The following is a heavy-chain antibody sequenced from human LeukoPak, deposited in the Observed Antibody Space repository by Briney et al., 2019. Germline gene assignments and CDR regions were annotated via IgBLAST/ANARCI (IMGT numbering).Heavy chain of an antibody. Sequence: KPSETLSLTCTVSGVSISSSSYSWGWIRQPPGKGLDWIASIYYIGNTYYNPSLKSRVTISVDTSKNQFSLKLSSVTAADTAVYYCAPLPTNDCSIGSCYLNWGQGTLVTVSS. J-gene: IGHJ4*02. CDR2: IYYIGNT. CDR3: APLPTNDCSIGSCYLN. D-gene: IGHD2-15*01. V-gene: IGHV4-39*01. CDR1: GVSISSSSYS.